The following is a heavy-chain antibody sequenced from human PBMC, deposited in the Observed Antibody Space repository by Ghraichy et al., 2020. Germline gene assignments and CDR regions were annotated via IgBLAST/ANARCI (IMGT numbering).Heavy chain of an antibody. CDR2: INPDSGAT. V-gene: IGHV1-2*02. CDR1: GYTFTAYY. Sequence: ASVKVSCKASGYTFTAYYVHWVRQAPGQGLEWMGWINPDSGATHSPQKFQGRVTMTRDTSISTAYMDLSRLRSDDTAVYFCARSMRGSSNFDLWGRGTQVTVSS. D-gene: IGHD2-8*01. J-gene: IGHJ2*01. CDR3: ARSMRGSSNFDL.